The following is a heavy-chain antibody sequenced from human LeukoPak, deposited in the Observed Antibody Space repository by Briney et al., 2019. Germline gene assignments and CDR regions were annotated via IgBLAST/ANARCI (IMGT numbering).Heavy chain of an antibody. CDR2: IYYSGST. D-gene: IGHD3-10*01. J-gene: IGHJ4*02. V-gene: IGHV4-61*01. CDR1: GGSISSSSYY. CDR3: ARERGGRGIFDY. Sequence: SETLSLTCTVSGGSISSSSYYWSWIRQPPGKGLEWIGYIYYSGSTNYNPSLKSRVTISVDTSKNQFSLKLSSVTAADTAVYYCARERGGRGIFDYWGQGTLVTVSS.